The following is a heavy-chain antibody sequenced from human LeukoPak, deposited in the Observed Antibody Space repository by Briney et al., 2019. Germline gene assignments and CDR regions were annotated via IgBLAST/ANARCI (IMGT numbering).Heavy chain of an antibody. V-gene: IGHV1-18*01. J-gene: IGHJ4*02. CDR1: GYTFTSYG. CDR3: ASLRDYYDSSGYYFDY. D-gene: IGHD3-22*01. CDR2: ISAHNGNT. Sequence: ASVKVSCKASGYTFTSYGISWVRQAPGQGLEWMGWISAHNGNTNYAQKLQGRVTMTTDTSTSTAYMELRSLRSDDTAVYYCASLRDYYDSSGYYFDYWGQGTLVTVSS.